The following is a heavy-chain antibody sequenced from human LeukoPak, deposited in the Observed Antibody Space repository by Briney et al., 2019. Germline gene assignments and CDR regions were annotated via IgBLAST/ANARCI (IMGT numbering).Heavy chain of an antibody. CDR2: ISGSGGST. V-gene: IGHV3-23*01. D-gene: IGHD6-19*01. Sequence: GGTLRLSCAASGFTFTKYAMSWVRQAAGKGLEWVSAISGSGGSTYYADSVKGRFTISRDNSKNTLYLQMNSLRAEDTAVYYCAKDYSSGWFSWGQGTLVTVSS. CDR3: AKDYSSGWFS. CDR1: GFTFTKYA. J-gene: IGHJ5*02.